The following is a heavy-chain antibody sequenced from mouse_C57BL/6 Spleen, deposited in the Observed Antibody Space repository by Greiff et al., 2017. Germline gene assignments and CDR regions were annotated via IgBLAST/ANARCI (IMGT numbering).Heavy chain of an antibody. CDR3: ARIDTTVVATTDY. V-gene: IGHV1-80*01. CDR1: GYAFSRYW. J-gene: IGHJ2*01. CDR2: IYPGDGDT. D-gene: IGHD1-1*01. Sequence: QVQLQQSGAELVKPGASVKISCKASGYAFSRYWMNWVKQRPGKGLEWIGQIYPGDGDTNYNGKFKGKATLTADKSSSTAYMHLSSLTSEDSAVYFCARIDTTVVATTDYWGQGTTLTVSS.